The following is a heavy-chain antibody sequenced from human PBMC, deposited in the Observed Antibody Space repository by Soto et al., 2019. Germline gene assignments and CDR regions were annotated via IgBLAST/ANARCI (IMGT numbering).Heavy chain of an antibody. V-gene: IGHV1-46*01. J-gene: IGHJ4*02. CDR3: TRADSDVVILPDVRPLFDL. CDR1: GYDFFKYN. D-gene: IGHD2-21*02. CDR2: INPNGGYT. Sequence: QVQLVQSGAEVKKPGASVKVSCKTSGYDFFKYNMHWVRQAPGQGLEWMGVINPNGGYTRHAQKFQGRVIMTRDTSSKIVYMELRGLTSAATAMYSCTRADSDVVILPDVRPLFDLWGQGALVTVSS.